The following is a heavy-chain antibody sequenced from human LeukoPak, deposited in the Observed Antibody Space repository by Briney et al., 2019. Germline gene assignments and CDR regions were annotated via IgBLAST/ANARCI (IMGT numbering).Heavy chain of an antibody. CDR1: GFTFSSYG. V-gene: IGHV3-30*18. CDR3: AKDKNGGTAMPESSDY. D-gene: IGHD5-18*01. Sequence: QPGGSLRLSCAASGFTFSSYGMHWVRQAPGKGLEWVAVISYDGSNKYYADSVKGRFTISRDNSKNTLYLQMNSLRAEDTAVYYCAKDKNGGTAMPESSDYWGQGTLVTVSS. CDR2: ISYDGSNK. J-gene: IGHJ4*02.